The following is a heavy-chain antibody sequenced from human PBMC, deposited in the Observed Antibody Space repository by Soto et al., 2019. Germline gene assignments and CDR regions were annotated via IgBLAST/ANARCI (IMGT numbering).Heavy chain of an antibody. CDR2: ISAYNGNT. D-gene: IGHD3-9*01. J-gene: IGHJ4*02. CDR1: GYTFTSYG. Sequence: ASVKVSCKASGYTFTSYGISWVRQAPGQGLEWMGWISAYNGNTNYAQKLQGRVTMTTDTSTSTAYMELRSLRSDDTAVYYCARTPGGILTGYYSPWGQGTLVTVSS. V-gene: IGHV1-18*01. CDR3: ARTPGGILTGYYSP.